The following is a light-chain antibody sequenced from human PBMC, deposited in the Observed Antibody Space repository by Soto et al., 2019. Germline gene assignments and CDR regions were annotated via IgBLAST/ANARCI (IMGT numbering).Light chain of an antibody. CDR3: QQRSNWLFT. CDR1: PSVSSY. CDR2: DAS. J-gene: IGKJ3*01. V-gene: IGKV3-11*01. Sequence: EIVLTQSPATLSLSPGERATLSCRASPSVSSYLAWYQQKPGQAPRLLIYDASSRATGIPARFSGSGSGTDFTLTISSLEPEDFAVYYCQQRSNWLFTFGPGTKVDIK.